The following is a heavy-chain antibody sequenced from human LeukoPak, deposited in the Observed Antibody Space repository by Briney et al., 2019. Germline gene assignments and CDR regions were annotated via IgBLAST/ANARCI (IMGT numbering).Heavy chain of an antibody. Sequence: SETLSLTCTVPGGSMRSYYWSWIRQPPGKGLESIGYVYYSGTANYNPSLESRVTILVDTPKNQFSLNLSSVTAAHTAVYYCARTKSGWYYSDYWGQGTLVSVSS. CDR1: GGSMRSYY. CDR3: ARTKSGWYYSDY. J-gene: IGHJ4*02. D-gene: IGHD6-19*01. CDR2: VYYSGTA. V-gene: IGHV4-59*08.